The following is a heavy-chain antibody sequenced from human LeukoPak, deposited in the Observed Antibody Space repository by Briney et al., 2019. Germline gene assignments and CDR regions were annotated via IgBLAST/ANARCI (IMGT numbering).Heavy chain of an antibody. CDR2: IGGSGDKT. CDR3: VRRGDASSGWGDHDF. CDR1: GFTFNRNA. J-gene: IGHJ4*02. Sequence: PGGSLRLSCAASGFTFNRNAISWVRQAPGKGLEWVSTIGGSGDKTFYADSVKGRFTISRDNSKNMVHLQMNSLTGEDTALYDCVRRGDASSGWGDHDFWGQGALVTVSS. D-gene: IGHD6-19*01. V-gene: IGHV3-23*01.